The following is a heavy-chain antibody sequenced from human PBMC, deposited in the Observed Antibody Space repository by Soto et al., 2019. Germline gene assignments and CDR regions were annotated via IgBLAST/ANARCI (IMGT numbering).Heavy chain of an antibody. D-gene: IGHD6-13*01. J-gene: IGHJ5*02. Sequence: ASVKVSCKASGYTFTSYAMHWVRQAPGQRLEWMGWINAGNGNTKYSQKFQGRVTITRDTSASTAYMELSSLRSEDTAVYYCARSSGWYAWFDPWGQGTLVTVSS. CDR2: INAGNGNT. CDR1: GYTFTSYA. CDR3: ARSSGWYAWFDP. V-gene: IGHV1-3*01.